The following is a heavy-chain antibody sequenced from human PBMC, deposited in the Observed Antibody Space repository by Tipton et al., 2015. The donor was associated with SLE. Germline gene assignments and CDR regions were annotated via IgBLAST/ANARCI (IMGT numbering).Heavy chain of an antibody. CDR2: IYFTGTT. J-gene: IGHJ4*01. CDR1: GGSLSRGSYY. D-gene: IGHD3-10*01. Sequence: TLSLTCAVSGGSLSRGSYYWSWIRQHPGKGLEWIGYIYFTGTTYYNPSLESRVSISVDTSKNQFSLKLTSVTAADTSVYYCARGAKERITLVRVRPYYFDYWGQGSLVTVSS. V-gene: IGHV4-31*11. CDR3: ARGAKERITLVRVRPYYFDY.